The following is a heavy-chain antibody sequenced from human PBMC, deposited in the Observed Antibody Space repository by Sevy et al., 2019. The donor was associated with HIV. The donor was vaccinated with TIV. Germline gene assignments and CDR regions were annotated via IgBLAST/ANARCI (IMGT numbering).Heavy chain of an antibody. CDR2: FYFIGST. D-gene: IGHD3-3*01. V-gene: IGHV4-39*01. CDR1: GGSISSSSYY. Sequence: SETLSLTCTVSGGSISSSSYYWGWIRQPPGKGLEWIGSFYFIGSTYYNPSLKSRVTISVDTSKNQVSLKLSSVTAADTAVYYCAVITIFGVVTANWFDPWGQGTRVTVSS. CDR3: AVITIFGVVTANWFDP. J-gene: IGHJ5*02.